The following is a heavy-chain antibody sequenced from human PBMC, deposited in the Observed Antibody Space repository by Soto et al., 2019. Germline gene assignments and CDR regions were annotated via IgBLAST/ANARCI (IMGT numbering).Heavy chain of an antibody. D-gene: IGHD6-13*01. V-gene: IGHV3-30-3*01. Sequence: VQLLESGGGLVQPGGSLRLSCAASGFTFSSYAMHWVRQAPGKGLEWVAVISYDGSNKYYADSVKGRFTISRDNSKNTLYLQMNSLRAEDTAVYYCARAARPYSSSWYEPFDYWGQGTLVTVSS. CDR2: ISYDGSNK. J-gene: IGHJ4*02. CDR3: ARAARPYSSSWYEPFDY. CDR1: GFTFSSYA.